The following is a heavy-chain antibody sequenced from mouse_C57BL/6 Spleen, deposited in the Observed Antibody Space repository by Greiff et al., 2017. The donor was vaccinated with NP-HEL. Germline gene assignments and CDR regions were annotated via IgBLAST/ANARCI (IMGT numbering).Heavy chain of an antibody. J-gene: IGHJ2*01. V-gene: IGHV5-6*01. CDR2: ISSGGSYT. D-gene: IGHD1-3*01. CDR3: ARHEALNSFDY. CDR1: GFTFSSYG. Sequence: EVKVVESGGDLVKPGGSLKLSCAASGFTFSSYGMSWVRQTPDKRLEWVATISSGGSYTYYPDSVKGRFTISRDNAKNTLYLQMSSLKSEDTAMYYCARHEALNSFDYWGQGTTLAVSS.